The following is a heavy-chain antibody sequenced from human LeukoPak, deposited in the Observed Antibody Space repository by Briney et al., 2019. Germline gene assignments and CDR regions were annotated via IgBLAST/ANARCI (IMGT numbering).Heavy chain of an antibody. V-gene: IGHV3-21*01. J-gene: IGHJ4*02. D-gene: IGHD3-22*01. CDR3: ARTDYYDKGIDY. CDR1: GFTFSSYS. CDR2: ISTGSSFI. Sequence: GGSLTLSCTASGFTFSSYSMNWLRQAPGKGLEWVSSISTGSSFIYYADSVKGRFTISRDIAKNSLYLQMDSLRAEDTAVYYCARTDYYDKGIDYWGQGTLVTVSS.